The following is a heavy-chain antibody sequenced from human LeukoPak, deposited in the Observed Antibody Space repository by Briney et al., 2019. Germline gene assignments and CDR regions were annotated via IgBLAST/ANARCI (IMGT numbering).Heavy chain of an antibody. J-gene: IGHJ1*01. CDR3: ARVQYCSSTSCYWYFQH. CDR1: GYTFTSYG. V-gene: IGHV1-69*13. CDR2: IIPVFGTA. Sequence: SVKVSCKASGYTFTSYGISWVRQAPGQGLEWMGGIIPVFGTANYAQKFQGRVTITADESTGTAYMELSSLRSEDTAVYYCARVQYCSSTSCYWYFQHWGQGTLVTVSS. D-gene: IGHD2-2*01.